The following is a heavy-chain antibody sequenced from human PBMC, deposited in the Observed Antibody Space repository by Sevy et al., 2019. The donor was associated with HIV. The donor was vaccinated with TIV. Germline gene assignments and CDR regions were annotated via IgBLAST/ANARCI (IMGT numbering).Heavy chain of an antibody. Sequence: GGSLRLSCSASRFTFSHYGMHWVRQAPGKGLEWVSFIGYDATGEYYAHSVKGRFTISRDNSKNTLYLQMNSLRTEDTAVYYCTKNTAAAGVGGFDYWGQGTLVTVSS. CDR3: TKNTAAAGVGGFDY. J-gene: IGHJ4*02. D-gene: IGHD6-13*01. V-gene: IGHV3-30*02. CDR1: RFTFSHYG. CDR2: IGYDATGE.